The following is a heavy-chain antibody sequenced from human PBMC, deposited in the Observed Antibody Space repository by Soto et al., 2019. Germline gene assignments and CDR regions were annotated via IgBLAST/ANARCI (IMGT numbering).Heavy chain of an antibody. CDR2: FDPEDGET. V-gene: IGHV1-24*01. CDR1: GYTLPETS. D-gene: IGHD2-15*01. Sequence: ASVKGSWKVSGYTLPETSMHWVRQAPGKRLEWMGGFDPEDGETIYAQKFQGRVTMTEDTSTDTAYMELSSLRSEDTAVYYCATCSGGSCYRVDIWGQGTMVTVSS. CDR3: ATCSGGSCYRVDI. J-gene: IGHJ3*02.